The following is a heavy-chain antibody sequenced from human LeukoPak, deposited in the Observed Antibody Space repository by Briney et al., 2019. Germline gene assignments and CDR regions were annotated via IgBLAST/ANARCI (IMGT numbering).Heavy chain of an antibody. Sequence: GGSLRLSCEDSGFTISKYWMHWVRQAPGKGLVWVSRIRSDGGATDYADSVKGRFTISRDNAKNTLYLQMNSLRVEDTALYYCTRDWRNKAFDYWGQGTLVTVSS. CDR2: IRSDGGAT. CDR3: TRDWRNKAFDY. V-gene: IGHV3-74*01. J-gene: IGHJ4*02. D-gene: IGHD3-3*01. CDR1: GFTISKYW.